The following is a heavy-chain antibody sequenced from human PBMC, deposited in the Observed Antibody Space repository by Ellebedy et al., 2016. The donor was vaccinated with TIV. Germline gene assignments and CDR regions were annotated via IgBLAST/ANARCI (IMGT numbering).Heavy chain of an antibody. CDR2: IGSSSSST. D-gene: IGHD6-13*01. CDR3: ARDCEYTSSWNGNAFDI. V-gene: IGHV3-11*06. J-gene: IGHJ3*02. Sequence: PGGSLRLSCAASGFSFSDYQMSWIRQAPRKGLEWVSYIGSSSSSTNYADSVKGRFTISRDNAKNSLYLQMHSLRIEDTAVYYCARDCEYTSSWNGNAFDIWGQGTMVTVSS. CDR1: GFSFSDYQ.